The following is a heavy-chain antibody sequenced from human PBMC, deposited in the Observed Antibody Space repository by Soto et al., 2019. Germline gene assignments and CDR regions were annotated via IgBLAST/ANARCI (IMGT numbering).Heavy chain of an antibody. CDR2: INQDGSDK. CDR3: GRGHYGLDV. Sequence: QMVQSGGGLVQPGGSLRLSCAGSGFTFRDSWMTWVRQPPGKGLEWVAHINQDGSDKTYLDSMRGRLTISRDNAKNSVYLQMNTLRGDGTAVYYCGRGHYGLDVWGQGTTVTVSS. J-gene: IGHJ6*01. V-gene: IGHV3-7*04. CDR1: GFTFRDSW.